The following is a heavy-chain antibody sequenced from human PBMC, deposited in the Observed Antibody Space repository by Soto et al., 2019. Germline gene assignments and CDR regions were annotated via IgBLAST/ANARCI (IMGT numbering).Heavy chain of an antibody. CDR1: GFTFSDYA. J-gene: IGHJ3*02. V-gene: IGHV3-48*02. Sequence: GGALRLSCAASGFTFSDYAMNWVRQAPGKGLEWLSFITGDSTVIYYADFVKGRITISRDNARNSLYLQMNSLREEDTAVYYCARDRVGGAFDIWGQGTVVNVSS. D-gene: IGHD1-26*01. CDR2: ITGDSTVI. CDR3: ARDRVGGAFDI.